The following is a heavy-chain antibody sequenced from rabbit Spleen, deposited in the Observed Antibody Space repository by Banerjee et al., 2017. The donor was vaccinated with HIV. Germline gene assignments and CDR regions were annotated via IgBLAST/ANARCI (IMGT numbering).Heavy chain of an antibody. CDR3: ARDLTGVIGWNFGW. J-gene: IGHJ4*01. Sequence: QSLEESGGDLVKPGASLTLTCIASGVSFSGNSYMCWVRQAPGKGLESIACIYAGSSSSTYYASWARGRFTISKTSSTTVTLQVTSLTAADTATYFCARDLTGVIGWNFGWWGPGTLVTVS. V-gene: IGHV1S40*01. CDR1: GVSFSGNSY. CDR2: IYAGSSSST. D-gene: IGHD1-1*01.